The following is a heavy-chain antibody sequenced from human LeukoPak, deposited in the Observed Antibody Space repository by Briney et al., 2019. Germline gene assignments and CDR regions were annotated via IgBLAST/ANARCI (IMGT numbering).Heavy chain of an antibody. J-gene: IGHJ4*02. D-gene: IGHD2-15*01. Sequence: QAGGSLRLSCAASGFTFSSYAMHWVRQAPGKGLEWVAVISYDGSNKYYADSVKGRFTISRDNSKTTLYLQMNSLRAEDTAVYYCASSLQGYFDYWGQGTLVTVSS. CDR1: GFTFSSYA. CDR3: ASSLQGYFDY. CDR2: ISYDGSNK. V-gene: IGHV3-30*04.